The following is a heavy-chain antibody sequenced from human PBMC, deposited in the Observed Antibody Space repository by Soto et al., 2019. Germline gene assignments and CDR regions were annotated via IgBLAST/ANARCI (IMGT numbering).Heavy chain of an antibody. CDR1: GFTFSSYG. V-gene: IGHV3-30*18. D-gene: IGHD1-26*01. CDR3: AKGSEGSGSYLDY. CDR2: ISYDGSNK. Sequence: GGSLRLSCAASGFTFSSYGMHWVRQAPGKGLEWVAVISYDGSNKYYADSVKGRFTISRDNSKNTLYLQMNSLRAEDTAVYYCAKGSEGSGSYLDYWGQGTLVTVSS. J-gene: IGHJ4*02.